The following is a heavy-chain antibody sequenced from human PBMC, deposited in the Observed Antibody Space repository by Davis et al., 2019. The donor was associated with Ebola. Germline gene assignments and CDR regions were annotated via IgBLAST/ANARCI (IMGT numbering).Heavy chain of an antibody. CDR2: LATSADT. CDR1: GFSFSSYV. CDR3: AKDTSNIWFDI. J-gene: IGHJ3*02. V-gene: IGHV3-23*01. Sequence: GGSLRLSCAASGFSFSSYVMSWVRQPPGTGLEWFSPLATSADTYYATSVKGRFTISRDNSKNTLYLQMNGLRVEDTAIYYCAKDTSNIWFDIWGQGTNVTVSS. D-gene: IGHD1-26*01.